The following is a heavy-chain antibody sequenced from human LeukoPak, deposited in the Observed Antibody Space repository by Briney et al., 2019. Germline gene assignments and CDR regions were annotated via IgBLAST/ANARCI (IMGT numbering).Heavy chain of an antibody. D-gene: IGHD3-3*01. CDR3: XXXXXXXXGYYNYYYYYMDV. V-gene: IGHV3-64*01. CDR2: ISSDGGST. CDR1: GVTFSSYA. J-gene: IGHJ6*03. Sequence: GGSLRLSCAASGVTFSSYAMHWVRQAPGKGLEYVSAISSDGGSTYYANSVKGRFTISRDNSKNTLYLQMGSLRAEDMAEYYXXXXXXXXXGYYNYYYYYMDVWGKGTTVTVSS.